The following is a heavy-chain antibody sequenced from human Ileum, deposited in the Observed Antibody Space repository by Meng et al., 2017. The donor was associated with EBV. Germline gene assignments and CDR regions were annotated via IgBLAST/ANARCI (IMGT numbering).Heavy chain of an antibody. CDR2: INAGNGNT. CDR1: GYTFTSYA. Sequence: QVQLVQSGAEVKKPGASAKVSXKDSGYTFTSYAMHWVRQAPGQRLEWMGWINAGNGNTKYSQKFQGRVTITRDTSASTAYMELSSLRSEDTAVYYCAGSMGGLFGVVIIGAYGGQGTLVTVSA. V-gene: IGHV1-3*01. D-gene: IGHD3-3*01. J-gene: IGHJ4*02. CDR3: AGSMGGLFGVVIIGAY.